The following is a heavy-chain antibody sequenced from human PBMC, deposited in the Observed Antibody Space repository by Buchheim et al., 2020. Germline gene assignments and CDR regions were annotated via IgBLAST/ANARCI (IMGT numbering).Heavy chain of an antibody. CDR3: AREGLRYSYGFFQASKHFDP. V-gene: IGHV3-30-3*01. J-gene: IGHJ5*02. D-gene: IGHD5-18*01. Sequence: QVQLVESGGGVVQPGRSLRLSCAASGFTFSSYAMHWVRQAPGKGLEWVAVISYDGSNKYYADSVKGRFTISRDNSKNTLYLQMNSLRAEDTAVYYCAREGLRYSYGFFQASKHFDPWGQGTL. CDR1: GFTFSSYA. CDR2: ISYDGSNK.